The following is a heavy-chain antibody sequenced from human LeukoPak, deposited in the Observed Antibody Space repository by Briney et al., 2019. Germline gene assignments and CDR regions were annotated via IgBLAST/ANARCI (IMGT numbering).Heavy chain of an antibody. CDR2: IYYSGST. CDR1: GGSISSSSYY. J-gene: IGHJ3*02. CDR3: ATAPSSAWKRGAFDI. Sequence: SETLSLTCTVSGGSISSSSYYWGWIGQPPGKGLEWIGSIYYSGSTYYNPSLKSRVTISVDTSKNQFSLKLSSVTAADTAVYYCATAPSSAWKRGAFDIWGQGTMVTVSS. V-gene: IGHV4-39*01. D-gene: IGHD6-19*01.